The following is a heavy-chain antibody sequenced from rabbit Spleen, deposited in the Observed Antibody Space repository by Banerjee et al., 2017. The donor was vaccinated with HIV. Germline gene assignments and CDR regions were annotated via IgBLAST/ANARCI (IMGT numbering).Heavy chain of an antibody. V-gene: IGHV1S45*01. CDR1: GFDLSSYYY. D-gene: IGHD8-1*01. CDR2: IDSGNSGFT. J-gene: IGHJ6*01. Sequence: QKQLEESGGGLVKPEGSLTLTCKASGFDLSSYYYMCWVRPAPGKGLEWIACIDSGNSGFTYFANWAKGRFTISKTSSTTVTLQMTSLTVADTATYFCARDSGSSFSSYGMDLWGPGTLVPVS. CDR3: ARDSGSSFSSYGMDL.